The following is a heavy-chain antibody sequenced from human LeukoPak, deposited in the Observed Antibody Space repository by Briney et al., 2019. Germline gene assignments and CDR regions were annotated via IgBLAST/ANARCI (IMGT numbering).Heavy chain of an antibody. CDR3: ARDTTHYYYMDV. J-gene: IGHJ6*03. Sequence: GGSLRLSCAASGFTFSSYAMSWVRQAPGKGLEWVSVIYSGGGTYYADSVKGRFTISRDNSKNTLYLQMNSLRAEDTAVYYCARDTTHYYYMDVWGKGTTVTISS. CDR2: IYSGGGT. D-gene: IGHD1-26*01. V-gene: IGHV3-66*01. CDR1: GFTFSSYA.